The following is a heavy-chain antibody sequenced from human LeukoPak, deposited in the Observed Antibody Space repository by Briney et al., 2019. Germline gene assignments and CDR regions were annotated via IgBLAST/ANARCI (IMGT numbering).Heavy chain of an antibody. D-gene: IGHD3-9*01. CDR3: VRYFGWVFVFDY. CDR1: GFTFSTYW. J-gene: IGHJ4*02. Sequence: PGGSLRLSCAASGFTFSTYWMSWVRQAPGKGLEWVANIKQDGNERYYLDSVKGRFTISRDNAKNSLYLEMNSLRAEDTAVYYCVRYFGWVFVFDYWGQGNLVTVSS. V-gene: IGHV3-7*01. CDR2: IKQDGNER.